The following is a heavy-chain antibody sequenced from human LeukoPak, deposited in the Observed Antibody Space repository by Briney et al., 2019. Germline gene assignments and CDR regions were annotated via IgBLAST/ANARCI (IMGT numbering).Heavy chain of an antibody. CDR1: GFTFSSYW. D-gene: IGHD3-3*01. CDR3: ARGTPPYDFWSGYYPDYYYYYMDV. V-gene: IGHV3-74*01. J-gene: IGHJ6*03. Sequence: GGSLRLSCAASGFTFSSYWMHWVRQAPGKGLVWVSRINSDGSSTNYADSVKGRFTISRDNAKNSLYLQMNSLRAEDTAVYYCARGTPPYDFWSGYYPDYYYYYMDVWGKGTTVTVSS. CDR2: INSDGSST.